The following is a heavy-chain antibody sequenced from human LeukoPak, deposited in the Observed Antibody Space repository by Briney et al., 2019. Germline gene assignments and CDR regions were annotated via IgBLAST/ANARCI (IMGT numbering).Heavy chain of an antibody. J-gene: IGHJ6*03. D-gene: IGHD3-3*01. CDR1: GYTFTSYD. Sequence: GASVKVSCKASGYTFTSYDINWVRQATGQGLEWMGWMNPNSGNTGYAQKFQGRVTITRNTSISTAYMELSSLRSEDTAVYYCARMTAYYDFWSGRDYYYMDVWGKGTTVTVSS. CDR3: ARMTAYYDFWSGRDYYYMDV. CDR2: MNPNSGNT. V-gene: IGHV1-8*03.